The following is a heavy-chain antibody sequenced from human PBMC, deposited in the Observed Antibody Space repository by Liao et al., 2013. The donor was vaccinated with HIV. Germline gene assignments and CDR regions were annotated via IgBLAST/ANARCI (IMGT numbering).Heavy chain of an antibody. CDR3: ATGEYSSNLDY. J-gene: IGHJ4*02. Sequence: QVHLQESGPGLVKPSETLSLTCSVSGGPIRNYYWTWIRQSAGKGLEWVGRRSTSGGSNYHSSLKSRVTMSIDTSKSQVSLTLRSVTAADSAVYYCATGEYSSNLDYWGQGTLVTVSS. CDR2: RSTSGGS. D-gene: IGHD6-6*01. V-gene: IGHV4-4*07. CDR1: GGPIRNYY.